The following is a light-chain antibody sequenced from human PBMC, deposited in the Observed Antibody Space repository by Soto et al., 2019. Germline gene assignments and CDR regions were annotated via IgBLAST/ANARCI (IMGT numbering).Light chain of an antibody. J-gene: IGLJ2*01. CDR3: SSYTSSSTLGV. CDR1: SSDVGGYNY. Sequence: QSALTQPASVSGSPGQSITISCTGTSSDVGGYNYVSWYQQHPGKAPKLMIYDVSNRPSGVSNRFSRSKSGNTASLTISGLQAEDEADYYCSSYTSSSTLGVFGGGTQLTVL. CDR2: DVS. V-gene: IGLV2-14*01.